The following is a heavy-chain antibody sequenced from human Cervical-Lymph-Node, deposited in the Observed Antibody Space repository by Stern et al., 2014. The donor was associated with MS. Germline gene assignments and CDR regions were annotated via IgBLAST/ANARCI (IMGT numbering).Heavy chain of an antibody. V-gene: IGHV4-59*01. D-gene: IGHD6-13*01. J-gene: IGHJ5*01. CDR3: ARGYSSSWYWFDS. CDR2: IYYSGST. Sequence: MQLVESGPGLMKPSETLSLTCTVSGGSISSYYWSWIRQPPGKGLEWIGYIYYSGSTNYTPSLKSRVTISVDTSKNQFSLKLSSVTAADTAVYFCARGYSSSWYWFDSWGQGTQVTVSS. CDR1: GGSISSYY.